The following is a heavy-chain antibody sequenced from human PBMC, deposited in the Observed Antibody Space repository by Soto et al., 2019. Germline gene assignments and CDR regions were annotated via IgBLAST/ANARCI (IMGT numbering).Heavy chain of an antibody. CDR1: GGSISSYY. CDR3: ARGREQLALLWYFDY. CDR2: IYYSGST. D-gene: IGHD6-13*01. Sequence: SETLSLTCTVSGGSISSYYWSWIRQPPGKGLEWIGYIYYSGSTNYNPSLKSRVTISVDTSKNQFSLKLSSVTAADTAVYYCARGREQLALLWYFDYWGQGTLVTVSS. J-gene: IGHJ4*02. V-gene: IGHV4-59*01.